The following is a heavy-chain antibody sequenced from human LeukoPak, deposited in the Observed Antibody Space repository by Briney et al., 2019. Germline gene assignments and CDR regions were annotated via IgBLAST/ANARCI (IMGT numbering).Heavy chain of an antibody. CDR3: ARGNYYDSSGYYGY. Sequence: PGGSLRLSCAASGFISSNYAMNWVRQAPGKGLEWVSYISSSSSTIYYADSVKGRFTISRDNAKNSLYLQMNSLRAEDTAVYYCARGNYYDSSGYYGYWGQGTLVTVSS. J-gene: IGHJ4*02. CDR1: GFISSNYA. V-gene: IGHV3-48*01. D-gene: IGHD3-22*01. CDR2: ISSSSSTI.